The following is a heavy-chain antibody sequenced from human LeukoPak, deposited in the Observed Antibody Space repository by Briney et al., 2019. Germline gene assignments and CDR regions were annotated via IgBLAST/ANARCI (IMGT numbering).Heavy chain of an antibody. CDR2: FDAEDGET. CDR1: GYTLTELS. CDR3: ATRYYYDSSGYYIEGDY. V-gene: IGHV1-24*01. Sequence: GASVKVSCKVSGYTLTELSMHWVRQAPGQGLEWRGGFDAEDGETIYAQKFQGRVTMTEDTSTDTAYMELSSLRSEDTAVYYCATRYYYDSSGYYIEGDYWGQGTLVTVSS. J-gene: IGHJ4*02. D-gene: IGHD3-22*01.